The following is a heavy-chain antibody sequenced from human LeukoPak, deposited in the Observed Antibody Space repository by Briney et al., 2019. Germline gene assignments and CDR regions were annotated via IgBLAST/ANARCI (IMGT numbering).Heavy chain of an antibody. CDR2: INDDGSSE. CDR1: GFTFRHSW. V-gene: IGHV3-74*01. J-gene: IGHJ2*01. CDR3: AKKSSGWDVPFDL. D-gene: IGHD6-19*01. Sequence: GGSLRLSCAASGFTFRHSWLHWVRQAPGKGLVWVSRINDDGSSETYADSVEGRFTISRDNAKNTLYLQMNSLRAEDTAVYYCAKKSSGWDVPFDLWGRGTLVTVSS.